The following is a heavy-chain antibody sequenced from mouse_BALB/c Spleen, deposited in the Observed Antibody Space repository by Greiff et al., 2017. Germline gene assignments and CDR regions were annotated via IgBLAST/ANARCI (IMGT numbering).Heavy chain of an antibody. J-gene: IGHJ4*01. CDR3: ARVTTGAMDY. V-gene: IGHV5-6-3*01. CDR2: INSNGGST. Sequence: EVKVVESGGGLVQPGGSLKLSCAASGFTFSSYGMSWVRQTPDKRLELVATINSNGGSTYYPDSVKGRFTISRDNAKNTLYLQMSSLKSEDTAMYYCARVTTGAMDYWGQGTSVTVSS. CDR1: GFTFSSYG.